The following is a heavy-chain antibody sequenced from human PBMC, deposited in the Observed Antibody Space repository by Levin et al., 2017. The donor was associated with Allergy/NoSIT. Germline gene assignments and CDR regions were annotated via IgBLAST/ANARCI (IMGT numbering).Heavy chain of an antibody. V-gene: IGHV4-59*01. D-gene: IGHD5-18*01. CDR2: IYYSGST. CDR3: ARARYSTLFDF. Sequence: SETLSLTCTVSGGSISSYYWSWIRQPPGKGLEWIGYIYYSGSTNYNPSLKSRVTISVDTSTNQFSLRLSSVTAADTAVYYCARARYSTLFDFWGQGTLVTVSS. J-gene: IGHJ4*02. CDR1: GGSISSYY.